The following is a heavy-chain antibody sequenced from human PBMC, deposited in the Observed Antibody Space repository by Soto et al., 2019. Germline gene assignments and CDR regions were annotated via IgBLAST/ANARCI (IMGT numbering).Heavy chain of an antibody. CDR1: GGTFSSYA. D-gene: IGHD2-2*01. J-gene: IGHJ6*02. V-gene: IGHV1-69*01. Sequence: QVQLVQSGAEVKKPGSSVKVSCKASGGTFSSYAISWVRQAPGQGLEWMGGIIPISGTANYAQKFQGRVTITADESTSTDYMDLSSLRSEDTAVYYCARSQGSSTSLAIYYYYYYGMDVWGQGTTVTVSS. CDR3: ARSQGSSTSLAIYYYYYYGMDV. CDR2: IIPISGTA.